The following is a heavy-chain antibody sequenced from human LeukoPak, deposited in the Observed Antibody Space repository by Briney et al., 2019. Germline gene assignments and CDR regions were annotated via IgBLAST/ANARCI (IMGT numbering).Heavy chain of an antibody. V-gene: IGHV3-30*01. CDR2: ISYDGSNK. CDR3: ARVRGSYFAWGAFDI. CDR1: GFTFSSYA. D-gene: IGHD1-26*01. J-gene: IGHJ3*02. Sequence: PGSSLRLSCAASGFTFSSYAMHWVRQAPGKGLEWVAVISYDGSNKYYADSVKGRFPISRDNSKNTLYVQMNSLRAEDTAVYYCARVRGSYFAWGAFDIWGQGTMVTVSS.